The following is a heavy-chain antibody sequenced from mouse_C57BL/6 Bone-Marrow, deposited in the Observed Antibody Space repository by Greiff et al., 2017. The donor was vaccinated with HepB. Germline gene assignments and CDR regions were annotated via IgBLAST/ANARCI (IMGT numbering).Heavy chain of an antibody. J-gene: IGHJ3*01. CDR3: ARRGIFITTVVATEGFAY. CDR1: GYTFTDYY. Sequence: EVQLQESGPVLVKPGASVKMSCKASGYTFTDYYMNWVKQSHGKSLEWIGVINPYNGGTSYNQKFKGKATLTVDKSSSTAYMELNSLTSEDSAVYYCARRGIFITTVVATEGFAYWGQGTLVTVSA. CDR2: INPYNGGT. D-gene: IGHD1-1*01. V-gene: IGHV1-19*01.